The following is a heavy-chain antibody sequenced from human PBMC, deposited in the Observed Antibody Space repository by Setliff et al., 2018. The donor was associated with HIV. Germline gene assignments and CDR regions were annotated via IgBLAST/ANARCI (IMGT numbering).Heavy chain of an antibody. V-gene: IGHV1-2*02. CDR3: ATGYYDYSGHYYFDY. CDR1: EYDINDQY. CDR2: INLNTGAT. J-gene: IGHJ4*02. Sequence: ASVKVSCKTSEYDINDQYINWVRQAPGQGLEWMGWINLNTGATKYAQKLQVRVTLTRDTSMTTAYMELRSLRSDDTAIYYCATGYYDYSGHYYFDYWGQGTLVTVSS. D-gene: IGHD3-16*01.